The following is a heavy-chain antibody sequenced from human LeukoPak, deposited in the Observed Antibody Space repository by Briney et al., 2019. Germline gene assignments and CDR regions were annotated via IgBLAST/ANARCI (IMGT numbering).Heavy chain of an antibody. CDR3: ARGPATTGYYFDY. CDR2: IKQDGSEK. J-gene: IGHJ4*02. V-gene: IGHV3-7*01. CDR1: GFTFSSLW. D-gene: IGHD1-1*01. Sequence: GGSLRLSCAASGFTFSSLWMSWVRQAPGKGLEWLANIKQDGSEKYYVDSVKGRFTISRDNAKNSLYLQMNSLTAEDTAVYYCARGPATTGYYFDYWGQGTLVTVSS.